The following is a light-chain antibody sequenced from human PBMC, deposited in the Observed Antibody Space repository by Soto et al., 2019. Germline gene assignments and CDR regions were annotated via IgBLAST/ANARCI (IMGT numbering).Light chain of an antibody. Sequence: QSVLTQPPSVSEAPGQRVTISCTGSRSNIGAGYEAHWYQQVPGTAPNLLIYENNNRPSGVPDRFSGSKSGTSASLAITGLQAEDEAEYYCQSYDSSLSGYVFGTGTKLTVL. V-gene: IGLV1-40*01. CDR1: RSNIGAGYE. CDR3: QSYDSSLSGYV. J-gene: IGLJ1*01. CDR2: ENN.